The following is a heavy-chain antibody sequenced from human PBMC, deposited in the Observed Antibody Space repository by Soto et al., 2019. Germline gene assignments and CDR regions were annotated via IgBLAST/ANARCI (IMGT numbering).Heavy chain of an antibody. CDR3: PRGGYYGSSGYSSHFYY. CDR2: TYYRSKWYN. Sequence: QTLSLTCAISGDSVSSNSAAWNWIRQSPSRGLEWLGRTYYRSKWYNDYAVSVKSRITINPDTSKNQFSLQLNSVTPEDTAVYYCPRGGYYGSSGYSSHFYYWGQGTLGTVSS. V-gene: IGHV6-1*01. CDR1: GDSVSSNSAA. D-gene: IGHD3-22*01. J-gene: IGHJ4*02.